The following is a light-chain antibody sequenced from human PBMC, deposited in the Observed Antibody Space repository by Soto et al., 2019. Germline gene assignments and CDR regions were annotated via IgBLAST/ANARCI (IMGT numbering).Light chain of an antibody. Sequence: ESVVTQAPGTLSLSPGERATLSCRASQSVYNSYLAWYQQKPGQTPRLLINAASNRATGVPDRFSGSGSGTDFTLTLSTLEPEDFAVYYWQQYRSPPPTFAHRT. J-gene: IGKJ2*01. CDR2: AAS. CDR1: QSVYNSY. V-gene: IGKV3-20*01. CDR3: QQYRSPPPT.